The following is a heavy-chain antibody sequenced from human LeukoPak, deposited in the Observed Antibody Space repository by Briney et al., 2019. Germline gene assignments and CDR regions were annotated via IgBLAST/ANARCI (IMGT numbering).Heavy chain of an antibody. Sequence: PGGSLRLSCAASGFTFSSYWMSWVRQAPGKGLEWVANIKQDGVNKYYVDSVKGRFTISRDNAKKSLYLQMNSLRAEDTAVYYCASFPWDLRPTWGQGTLVSVAS. D-gene: IGHD1-26*01. V-gene: IGHV3-7*01. CDR1: GFTFSSYW. CDR2: IKQDGVNK. J-gene: IGHJ4*02. CDR3: ASFPWDLRPT.